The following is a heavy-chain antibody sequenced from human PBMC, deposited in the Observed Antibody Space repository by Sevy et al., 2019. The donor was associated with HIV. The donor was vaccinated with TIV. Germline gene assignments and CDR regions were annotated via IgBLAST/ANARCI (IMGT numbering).Heavy chain of an antibody. J-gene: IGHJ6*03. V-gene: IGHV1-69*13. CDR1: GGTFSSYA. Sequence: ASVKVSCKASGGTFSSYAISWVRQAPGQGLEWMGGIIPIFGIANYAQKFQGRVTITADESTSTAYMELSSLRSEDTAVYYCATRYCTNGVCYSHYYYMDVWGKGTTVTVSS. CDR3: ATRYCTNGVCYSHYYYMDV. CDR2: IIPIFGIA. D-gene: IGHD2-8*01.